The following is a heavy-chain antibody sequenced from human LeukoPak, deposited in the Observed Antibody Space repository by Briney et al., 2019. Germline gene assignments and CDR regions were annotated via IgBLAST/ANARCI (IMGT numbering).Heavy chain of an antibody. CDR3: AKGTVTTLLIDY. V-gene: IGHV3-30-3*01. Sequence: GGSLRLSCAASGFALSLYAMHWVRQAPGKGLEWVALISYDGSSTYYADSVKGRFTISRDNSKNTLYLQMNSLRAEDTAVYYCAKGTVTTLLIDYWGQGTLVTVSS. J-gene: IGHJ4*02. CDR2: ISYDGSST. D-gene: IGHD4-17*01. CDR1: GFALSLYA.